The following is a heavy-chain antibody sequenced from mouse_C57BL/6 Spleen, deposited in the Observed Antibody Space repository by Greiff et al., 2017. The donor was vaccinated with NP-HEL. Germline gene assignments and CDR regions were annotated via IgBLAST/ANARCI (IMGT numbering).Heavy chain of an antibody. CDR3: ARDRDYCGTSYFDY. CDR1: GFTFSSYA. D-gene: IGHD1-1*01. V-gene: IGHV5-4*01. J-gene: IGHJ2*01. Sequence: DVKLVESGGGLVKPGGSLKLSCAASGFTFSSYAMSWVRQTPEKRLEWVATISDGGSYTYYPDNVKGRFTLSRDNAKNNLYLQMSHLKSEDTAMYYCARDRDYCGTSYFDYWGQGTTLTVSS. CDR2: ISDGGSYT.